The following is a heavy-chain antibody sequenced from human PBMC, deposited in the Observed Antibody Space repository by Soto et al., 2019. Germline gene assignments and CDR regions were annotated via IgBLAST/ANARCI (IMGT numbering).Heavy chain of an antibody. CDR2: MYYSGST. CDR3: AKHVSSWYDPNFDF. CDR1: GASISSYY. J-gene: IGHJ4*02. V-gene: IGHV4-59*08. Sequence: QVQLQESGPGLVNPSETLSLTCTVSGASISSYYWSWIRQRPGKGLEWIGYMYYSGSTNYNPSPKSRVTMSIDTSKNQSSLKLSSVTAADTAVYYCAKHVSSWYDPNFDFWGQGTLVTVSS. D-gene: IGHD6-13*01.